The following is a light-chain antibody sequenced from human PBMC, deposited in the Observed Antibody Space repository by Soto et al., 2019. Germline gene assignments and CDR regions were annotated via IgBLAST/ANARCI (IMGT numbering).Light chain of an antibody. CDR2: EAS. V-gene: IGKV1-5*01. J-gene: IGKJ1*01. CDR3: QHYSSYSQT. Sequence: DIRMTQSPATLSASVGDRVTVTCRASHDIGTLVAWYQQKPGKVPKFLIYEASSLQSGVPSRFSGRGSGTQFTLTISSLQPDDSATYYCQHYSSYSQTFGQGTKVDIK. CDR1: HDIGTL.